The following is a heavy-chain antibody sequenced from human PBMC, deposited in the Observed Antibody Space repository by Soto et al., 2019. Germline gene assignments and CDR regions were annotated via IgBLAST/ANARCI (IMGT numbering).Heavy chain of an antibody. CDR2: VVYSGST. CDR3: ARCRLPITTAAWFDP. Sequence: QVQLQESGPGLVKPSQTLSLTCTVSGGSISSDDYYWSWIRQHPGKGLEWIGYVVYSGSTYYNPSLKSRVTMSVDTSTNHSSLKPSSVTAADTAVYYCARCRLPITTAAWFDPWCQGTLVTVPS. J-gene: IGHJ5*02. D-gene: IGHD1-20*01. V-gene: IGHV4-31*03. CDR1: GGSISSDDYY.